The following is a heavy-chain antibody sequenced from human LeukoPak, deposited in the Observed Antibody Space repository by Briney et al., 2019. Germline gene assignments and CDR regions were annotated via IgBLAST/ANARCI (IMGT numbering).Heavy chain of an antibody. CDR3: ARESPFDAVSAAVSYFYYMDV. CDR1: GFTVSSNY. D-gene: IGHD6-19*01. CDR2: INWHGGST. J-gene: IGHJ6*03. V-gene: IGHV3-20*04. Sequence: RPGGSLRLSCAASGFTVSSNYMSWVRQAPGKGLEWLSGINWHGGSTVYADSVKGRFTISRDNAMNTLYLQMTTLRAADTALYYCARESPFDAVSAAVSYFYYMDVWGSGTTVTVSS.